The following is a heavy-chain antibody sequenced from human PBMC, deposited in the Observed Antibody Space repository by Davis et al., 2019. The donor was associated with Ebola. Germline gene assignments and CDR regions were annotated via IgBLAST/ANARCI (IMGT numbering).Heavy chain of an antibody. J-gene: IGHJ4*02. D-gene: IGHD3-9*01. CDR1: GGSFSGYY. CDR3: ARGESYYDILTGPFDY. V-gene: IGHV4-34*01. Sequence: MPSETLSLTCAVYGGSFSGYYWSWIRQPPGKGLEWIGEINHSGSTNYNPSLKSRVTISVDTSKNQFSLKLSSVTAADTAVYYCARGESYYDILTGPFDYWGQGTLVTVSS. CDR2: INHSGST.